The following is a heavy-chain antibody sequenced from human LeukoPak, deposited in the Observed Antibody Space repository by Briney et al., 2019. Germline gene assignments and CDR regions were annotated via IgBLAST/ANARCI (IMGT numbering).Heavy chain of an antibody. CDR3: ARDIRVASWASYYFDY. CDR1: GYTFTNYS. D-gene: IGHD2-15*01. J-gene: IGHJ4*02. V-gene: IGHV1-18*01. Sequence: VASVKVSCKASGYTFTNYSSSWVRQAPGQGLGWGGWISAYSSNTNYAQKLQGRVTMTTDTSTSTAYMELRSLRSDDTAVYYCARDIRVASWASYYFDYCGQGTLVTVSS. CDR2: ISAYSSNT.